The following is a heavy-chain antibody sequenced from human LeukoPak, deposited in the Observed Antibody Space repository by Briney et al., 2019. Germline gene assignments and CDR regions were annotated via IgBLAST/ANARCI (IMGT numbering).Heavy chain of an antibody. V-gene: IGHV1-2*02. CDR1: GYTFTGYY. CDR2: INPNSGGT. Sequence: ASVKVSCKASGYTFTGYYMHWVRQAPGQGLEWMGWINPNSGGTNYAQKFQGRVTMTRDTSISTAYMELSRLRSDDTAVYYCARDSGFGELRLDAFDIWGQGTMVTVSS. J-gene: IGHJ3*02. D-gene: IGHD3-10*01. CDR3: ARDSGFGELRLDAFDI.